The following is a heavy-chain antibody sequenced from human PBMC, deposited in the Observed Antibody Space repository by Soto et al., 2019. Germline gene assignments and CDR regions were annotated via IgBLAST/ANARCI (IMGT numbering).Heavy chain of an antibody. CDR1: GFTLSGYA. CDR3: ARRARPDFYYMDV. V-gene: IGHV3-64*01. D-gene: IGHD6-6*01. J-gene: IGHJ6*03. Sequence: ESGGGLAQPGGSLRLSCAASGFTLSGYAMDLVRQAPGKGLEYVSGISSNGVGTYYANSVQGRFTISRDNSKNTVYLQMGSLRPEDMAVYYCARRARPDFYYMDVWGKGTTVTVSS. CDR2: ISSNGVGT.